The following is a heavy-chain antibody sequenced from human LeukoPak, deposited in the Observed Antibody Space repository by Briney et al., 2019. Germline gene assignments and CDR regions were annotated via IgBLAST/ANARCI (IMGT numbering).Heavy chain of an antibody. Sequence: ASVKVSCKASGYTFTSYDINWVRQATGQGLEWMGWMNPNSGNTGYAQKFQGRVTITRNTSISTAYMELSSLRSEDTAVYYCARGRATIFGVVTPLTYWGQGTLVTVSS. V-gene: IGHV1-8*03. CDR1: GYTFTSYD. J-gene: IGHJ4*02. CDR3: ARGRATIFGVVTPLTY. D-gene: IGHD3-3*01. CDR2: MNPNSGNT.